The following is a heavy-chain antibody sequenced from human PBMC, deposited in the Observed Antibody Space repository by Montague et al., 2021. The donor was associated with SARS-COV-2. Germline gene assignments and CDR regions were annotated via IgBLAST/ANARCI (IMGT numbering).Heavy chain of an antibody. D-gene: IGHD1-14*01. CDR1: GXSIRNSEYS. V-gene: IGHV4-39*01. CDR3: ATRTRYPQNDFGF. CDR2: IYDGGST. Sequence: SETLSLTCTVSGXSIRNSEYSWGWVRQPPGNGLEWIGNIYDGGSTFYNPSLKSRVTIFVDTSKNQFSLKLSSVTAADTAVYYCATRTRYPQNDFGFWGQGTLVTVSS. J-gene: IGHJ4*02.